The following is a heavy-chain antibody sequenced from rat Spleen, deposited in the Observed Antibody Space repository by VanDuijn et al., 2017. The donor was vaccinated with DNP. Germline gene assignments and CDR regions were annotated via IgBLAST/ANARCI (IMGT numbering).Heavy chain of an antibody. J-gene: IGHJ2*01. CDR1: GFTFSNSD. D-gene: IGHD1-1*01. CDR2: ISTSGGST. CDR3: TRYYDSFDY. V-gene: IGHV5-25*01. Sequence: EVQLVESGGGLVQPGRSLKLSCAASGFTFSNSDMAWVRQAPTKGLEWVATISTSGGSTFYRHSVKGRFTISRDNAESTLYLQMDSLRSEDTATYYCTRYYDSFDYWGQGVMVTVSS.